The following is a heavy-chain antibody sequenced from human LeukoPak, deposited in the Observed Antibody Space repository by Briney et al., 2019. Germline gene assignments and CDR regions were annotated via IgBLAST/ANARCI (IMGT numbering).Heavy chain of an antibody. V-gene: IGHV3-30*02. Sequence: GGSLRLSCAASGFTFSSYGMHWVRQAPGKGLEWVAFIRYDGSNKYYADSVKGRFTISRDNSKNTLYLQMNSLRAEDTAVYYCAKGPSFRGAAAGLDYWGQGTLVTVSS. J-gene: IGHJ4*02. CDR2: IRYDGSNK. CDR1: GFTFSSYG. D-gene: IGHD6-13*01. CDR3: AKGPSFRGAAAGLDY.